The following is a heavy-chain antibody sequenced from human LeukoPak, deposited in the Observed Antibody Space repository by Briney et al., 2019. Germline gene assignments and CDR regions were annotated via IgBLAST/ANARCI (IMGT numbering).Heavy chain of an antibody. CDR2: IRYDGSNK. CDR1: GFTFSSYG. CDR3: ARVYDFWSGFVGY. Sequence: PGGSLRLSCAASGFTFSSYGMHWVRQAPGKGLEWVAFIRYDGSNKYYADSVKGRFTISRDNSKNTLYLQMNGLRAEDTSVYYCARVYDFWSGFVGYWGQGTLVTVSS. D-gene: IGHD3-3*01. V-gene: IGHV3-30*02. J-gene: IGHJ4*02.